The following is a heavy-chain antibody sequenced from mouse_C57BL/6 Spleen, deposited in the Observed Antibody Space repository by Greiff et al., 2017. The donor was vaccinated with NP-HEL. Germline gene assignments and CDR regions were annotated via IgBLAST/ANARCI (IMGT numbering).Heavy chain of an antibody. J-gene: IGHJ1*03. CDR2: IWSGGST. CDR1: GFSLTSYG. CDR3: ARKGSMMVKSWYFDV. V-gene: IGHV2-2*01. Sequence: VKLMESGPGLVQPSQSLSITCTVSGFSLTSYGVHWVRQSPGKGLEWLGVIWSGGSTDYNAAFISRLSISKDNSKSQVFFKMNSLQADDTAIYYCARKGSMMVKSWYFDVWGTGTTVTVSS. D-gene: IGHD2-3*01.